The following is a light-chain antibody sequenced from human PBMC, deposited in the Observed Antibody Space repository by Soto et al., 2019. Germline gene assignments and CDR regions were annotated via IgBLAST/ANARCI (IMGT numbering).Light chain of an antibody. CDR2: DAS. Sequence: EIVLTQSPDTLSLSPRERATLSCSASQSVRSSLAWYHQKPGQAPRLLIYDASNRATGIPARFSGSGSGTDFTLTISSLEPEDLAVYYCQQRSNWPPEVTFGPGTKVDIK. V-gene: IGKV3-11*01. CDR3: QQRSNWPPEVT. CDR1: QSVRSS. J-gene: IGKJ3*01.